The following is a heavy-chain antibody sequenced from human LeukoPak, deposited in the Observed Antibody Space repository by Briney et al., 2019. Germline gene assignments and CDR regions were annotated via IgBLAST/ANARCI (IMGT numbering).Heavy chain of an antibody. V-gene: IGHV1-69*05. CDR2: IIPVFGSS. CDR1: GGTFNSYG. CDR3: VRDSASTVSTLFY. Sequence: GASVKVSCKTAGGTFNSYGISWVRQAPGQGLEWMGGIIPVFGSSDYAQNFQGRLTITTDESTNTAYMELSGLRYEDTAVYYCVRDSASTVSTLFYWGQGTLATVSS. D-gene: IGHD4-11*01. J-gene: IGHJ4*02.